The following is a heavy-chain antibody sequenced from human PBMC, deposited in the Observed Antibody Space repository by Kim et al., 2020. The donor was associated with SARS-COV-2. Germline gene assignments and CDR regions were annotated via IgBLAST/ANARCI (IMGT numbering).Heavy chain of an antibody. V-gene: IGHV4-4*07. J-gene: IGHJ4*02. D-gene: IGHD1-1*01. Sequence: TNYKPSLKSRVPMSVDTSRNQFSLKLSFVTAADTALYYCARGIGYWNFDYWGQGTLVTVSS. CDR3: ARGIGYWNFDY. CDR2: T.